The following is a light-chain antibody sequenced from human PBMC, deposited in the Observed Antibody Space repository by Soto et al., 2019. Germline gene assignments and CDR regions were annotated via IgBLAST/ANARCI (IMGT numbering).Light chain of an antibody. CDR1: QSVSSN. CDR2: GAS. CDR3: QQYNNWPPYT. V-gene: IGKV3-15*01. Sequence: EIVMTQSPATLSVSPGERDTLSCRASQSVSSNLAWYQQKPGQAPRLLIYGASTRATGIPARFSGSGSGTEFTLTISSLPSEDFAVYYCQQYNNWPPYTFGQGTKLEIK. J-gene: IGKJ2*01.